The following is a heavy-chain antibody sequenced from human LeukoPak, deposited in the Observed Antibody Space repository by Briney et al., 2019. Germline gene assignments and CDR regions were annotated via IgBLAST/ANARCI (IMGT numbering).Heavy chain of an antibody. CDR1: GSTFSSYA. J-gene: IGHJ4*02. Sequence: GGSLRLSCAASGSTFSSYAMSWVRQAPGKGLEWVSAISGSGGSTYYADSVKGRFTISRDNSKNTLYLQMNSLRAEDTAVYYCAKDRYSYGHFDYWGQGTLVTVSS. CDR3: AKDRYSYGHFDY. CDR2: ISGSGGST. V-gene: IGHV3-23*01. D-gene: IGHD5-18*01.